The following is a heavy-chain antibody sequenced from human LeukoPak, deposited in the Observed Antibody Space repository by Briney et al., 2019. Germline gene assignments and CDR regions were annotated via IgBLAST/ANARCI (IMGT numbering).Heavy chain of an antibody. J-gene: IGHJ4*02. CDR1: GFSFSNYW. Sequence: GGSLRLPCAASGFSFSNYWMHWVRQAPGKGLVWVTRMNSDGSATYYADSVQGRFTISRDNAKNTLYLQMNSLRAEDTAMYFCAKGPNYFDSWGQGTLVTVSS. CDR3: AKGPNYFDS. CDR2: MNSDGSAT. V-gene: IGHV3-74*01.